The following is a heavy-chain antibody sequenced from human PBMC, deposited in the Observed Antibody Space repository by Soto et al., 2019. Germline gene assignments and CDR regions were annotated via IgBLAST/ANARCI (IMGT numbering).Heavy chain of an antibody. D-gene: IGHD3-22*01. Sequence: EVQLVESGGGLVQPGGSLRLSCAASKFTFSDYWMSWVRKAPGKGLEWVANIKQDGTEKYYVDSGKGRFTISRDNAKNSPCTQVHCLGAEHTAVSPCARDPGYYDSREEYFDYWGQGTLVTVSS. CDR1: KFTFSDYW. J-gene: IGHJ4*02. CDR2: IKQDGTEK. CDR3: ARDPGYYDSREEYFDY. V-gene: IGHV3-7*03.